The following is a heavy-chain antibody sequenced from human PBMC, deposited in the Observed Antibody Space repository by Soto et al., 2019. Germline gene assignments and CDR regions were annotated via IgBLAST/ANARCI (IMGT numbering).Heavy chain of an antibody. CDR2: IYYSGST. CDR1: GGSMRSNP. CDR3: ARVPDR. D-gene: IGHD2-2*01. V-gene: IGHV4-59*12. J-gene: IGHJ5*02. Sequence: SETLSLTCSVSGGSMRSNPWSWIRQPPGKGLEWIGYIYYSGSTYYNPSLKSRVTISVDRSKNQFSLKLSSVTAADTAVYYCARVPDRWGQGTLVTVSS.